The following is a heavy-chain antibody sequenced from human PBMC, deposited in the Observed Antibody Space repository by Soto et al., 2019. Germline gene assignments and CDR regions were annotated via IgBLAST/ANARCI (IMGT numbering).Heavy chain of an antibody. CDR3: AIEIGYCSSTSCYYYYGMDV. CDR1: GFTFDDYA. Sequence: GGSLRLSCAASGFTFDDYAMHWVRQAPGKGLEWVSLISWDGGSTYYADSVKGRFTISRDNSKNSLYLQMNSLRAEDTALYYCAIEIGYCSSTSCYYYYGMDVWGQGTTVTVSS. CDR2: ISWDGGST. D-gene: IGHD2-2*01. J-gene: IGHJ6*02. V-gene: IGHV3-43D*03.